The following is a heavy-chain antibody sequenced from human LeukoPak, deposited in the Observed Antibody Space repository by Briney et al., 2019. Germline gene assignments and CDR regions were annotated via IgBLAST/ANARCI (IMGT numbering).Heavy chain of an antibody. J-gene: IGHJ5*02. CDR1: GFTFSDYY. CDR3: ARNSRIKQWVYWFDP. V-gene: IGHV3-11*01. D-gene: IGHD6-13*01. CDR2: ISSSGSTI. Sequence: GGSLRLSCAASGFTFSDYYMSWIRQAPGKGLEWVSYISSSGSTIYYADSVKGRFTISRDNAKNSLYLQMNSLRAEDTAVYYCARNSRIKQWVYWFDPWGQGTMVTVSS.